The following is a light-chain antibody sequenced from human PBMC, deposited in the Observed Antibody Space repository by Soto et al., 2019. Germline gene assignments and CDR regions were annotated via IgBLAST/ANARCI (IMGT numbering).Light chain of an antibody. CDR2: YDS. J-gene: IGLJ3*02. Sequence: SYELTQPPSVSVAPGKTASVACGGSNIGSKSVHWYQKKSGQAPVVVMYYDSDRPSGIPERLSGSNSGNTATLTISRVEAGDEADYYCQVWDISSGHVVFGGGTKLTVL. CDR3: QVWDISSGHVV. CDR1: NIGSKS. V-gene: IGLV3-21*01.